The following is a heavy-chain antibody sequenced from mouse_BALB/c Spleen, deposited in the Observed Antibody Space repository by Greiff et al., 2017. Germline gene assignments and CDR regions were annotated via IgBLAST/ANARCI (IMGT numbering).Heavy chain of an antibody. V-gene: IGHV1S81*02. Sequence: QVQLQQSGAELVKPGASVKLSCKASGYTFTSYWMHWVKQRPGQGLEWIGEINPSNGRTNYNEKFKSKATLTVDKSSSTAYMQLSSLTSEDSAVYYCARRLPMDYWGQGTSVTVSS. D-gene: IGHD2-10*01. CDR1: GYTFTSYW. CDR3: ARRLPMDY. J-gene: IGHJ4*01. CDR2: INPSNGRT.